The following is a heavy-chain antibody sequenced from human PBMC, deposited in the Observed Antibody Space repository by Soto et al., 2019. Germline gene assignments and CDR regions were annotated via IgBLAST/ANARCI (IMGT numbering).Heavy chain of an antibody. CDR2: ISPHNCNT. V-gene: IGHV1-18*01. CDR1: GYTFNTYS. J-gene: IGHJ4*02. CDR3: ARDTGNALDY. Sequence: HVQLVQSGGELKKPWASVKVSCNTSGYTFNTYSIAWVRQAPGQGLEWMGWISPHNCNTNYAEKFQGRVTMTADTITTTAYMELRNLRIDDTAVNYCARDTGNALDYWGQGTPVTVSS.